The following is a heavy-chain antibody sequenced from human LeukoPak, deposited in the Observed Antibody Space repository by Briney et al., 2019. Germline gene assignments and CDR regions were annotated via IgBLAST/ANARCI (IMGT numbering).Heavy chain of an antibody. CDR1: GGTFSCYA. D-gene: IGHD3-22*01. J-gene: IGHJ4*02. CDR2: IIPIFGTA. V-gene: IGHV1-69*05. CDR3: AREDYDSSGYYPDY. Sequence: ASVKVSCKASGGTFSCYAISWVRQAPGQGLEWMGRIIPIFGTANYAQKFQGRVTITTDESTSTAYMELSSLRSEDTAVYYCAREDYDSSGYYPDYWGQGTLVTVSS.